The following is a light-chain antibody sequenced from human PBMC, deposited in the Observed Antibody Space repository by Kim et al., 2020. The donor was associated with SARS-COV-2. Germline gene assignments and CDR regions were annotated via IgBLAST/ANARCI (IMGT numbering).Light chain of an antibody. V-gene: IGLV7-43*01. CDR1: TGAVTSGHY. CDR3: LLYSGDALV. J-gene: IGLJ2*01. Sequence: PGGTVTLTWASSTGAVTSGHYPNWFQQKPGQVPRALIYSTSNKRSWTPARFSGSLPGGKAALTLSGVQPEDEAEYYCLLYSGDALVFGGGTQLTVL. CDR2: STS.